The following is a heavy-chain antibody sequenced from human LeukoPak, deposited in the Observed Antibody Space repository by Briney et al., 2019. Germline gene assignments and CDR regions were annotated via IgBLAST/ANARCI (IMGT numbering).Heavy chain of an antibody. CDR1: GGTFSSYA. D-gene: IGHD5-18*01. Sequence: ASVKVSCKASGGTFSSYAISWVRQAPGQGLEWMGRIIPILGIANYAQKFQGRVTITADKSTSTAYMELSSLRSEDTAVYYCARLSPLQLWLSDYWGQGTLVTVSS. CDR3: ARLSPLQLWLSDY. CDR2: IIPILGIA. V-gene: IGHV1-69*04. J-gene: IGHJ4*02.